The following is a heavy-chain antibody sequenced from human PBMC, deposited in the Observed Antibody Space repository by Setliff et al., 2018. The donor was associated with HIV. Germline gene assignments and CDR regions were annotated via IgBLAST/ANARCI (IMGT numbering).Heavy chain of an antibody. V-gene: IGHV4-38-2*01. CDR2: IYHSGST. CDR3: ARQWRDQYNSGVSTEYFQH. J-gene: IGHJ1*01. CDR1: AYSISSGYY. D-gene: IGHD3-22*01. Sequence: SETLSLTCAVSAYSISSGYYWGWIRQPPGKGLEWIGSIYHSGSTYYNPSLMSRVTISVDTSKNQFSLKLRSVTAADTAVYYCARQWRDQYNSGVSTEYFQHWGLGTLVPSPQ.